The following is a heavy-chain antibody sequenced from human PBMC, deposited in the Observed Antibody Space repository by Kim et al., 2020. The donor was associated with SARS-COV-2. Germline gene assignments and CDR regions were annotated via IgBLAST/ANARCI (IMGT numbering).Heavy chain of an antibody. J-gene: IGHJ4*02. V-gene: IGHV1-18*04. Sequence: ASVKVSCKASGYTFTSYGISWVRQAPGQGLEWMGWISAYNGNTNYAQKLQGRVTMTTDTSTSTAYMELRSLRSDDTAVYYCAREQYYYDSSGYYPLYYFDYWGQGTLVTVSS. CDR1: GYTFTSYG. CDR3: AREQYYYDSSGYYPLYYFDY. CDR2: ISAYNGNT. D-gene: IGHD3-22*01.